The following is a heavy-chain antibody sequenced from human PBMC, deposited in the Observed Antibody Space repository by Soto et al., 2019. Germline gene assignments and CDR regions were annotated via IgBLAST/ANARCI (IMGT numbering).Heavy chain of an antibody. CDR1: GFTFSSYG. V-gene: IGHV3-33*01. CDR3: ARDRGYDFWSGYYTNYYYYGMDV. D-gene: IGHD3-3*01. CDR2: IWCDGSNK. Sequence: GGSLRLSCAASGFTFSSYGMHWVRQAPGKGLEWVAVIWCDGSNKYYADSVKGRFTISRDNSKNTLYLQMNSLRAEDTAVYYCARDRGYDFWSGYYTNYYYYGMDVWGQGTTVTVSS. J-gene: IGHJ6*02.